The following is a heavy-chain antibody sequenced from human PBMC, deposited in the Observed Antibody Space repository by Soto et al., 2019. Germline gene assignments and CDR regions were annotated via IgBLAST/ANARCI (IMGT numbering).Heavy chain of an antibody. CDR2: IHYSGTT. Sequence: LSLTCTVSGGSMRNYFWTWIRQPPGKGLEWIGYIHYSGTTSFFPPYHPSLRSRVIISEDTSKNQFSLKLLSVTTADTAVYFCAAGEASSRNLAPYYLDFWGQGTLVTVSS. CDR1: GGSMRNYF. V-gene: IGHV4-59*01. D-gene: IGHD6-13*01. J-gene: IGHJ4*02. CDR3: AAGEASSRNLAPYYLDF.